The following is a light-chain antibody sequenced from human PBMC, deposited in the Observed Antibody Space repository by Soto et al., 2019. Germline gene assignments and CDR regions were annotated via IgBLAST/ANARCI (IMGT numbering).Light chain of an antibody. Sequence: EIVLTQSPATLSLSPVERGTLSCMASQSVSSYLAWYPQKPGQAPRLLIYDASNRATGIPARFSGSGSGTDFTLTISSLEPEDFAVYYCQQRSNWPPWTCGQGTKVDI. CDR2: DAS. CDR1: QSVSSY. V-gene: IGKV3-11*01. J-gene: IGKJ1*01. CDR3: QQRSNWPPWT.